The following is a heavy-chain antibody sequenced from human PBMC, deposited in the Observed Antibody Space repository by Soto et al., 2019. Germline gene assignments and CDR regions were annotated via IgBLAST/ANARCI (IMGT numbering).Heavy chain of an antibody. V-gene: IGHV1-69*06. CDR3: ARDLWTHTDFWSGYYQGGYYGMDV. Sequence: VKVSCKASGGTFSSYAISWVRQAPGQGLEWMGGIIPIFGTANYAQKFQGRVTITADKSTSTAYMELSSLRSEDTAVYYCARDLWTHTDFWSGYYQGGYYGMDVWGQGTTVTVSS. CDR2: IIPIFGTA. D-gene: IGHD3-3*01. J-gene: IGHJ6*02. CDR1: GGTFSSYA.